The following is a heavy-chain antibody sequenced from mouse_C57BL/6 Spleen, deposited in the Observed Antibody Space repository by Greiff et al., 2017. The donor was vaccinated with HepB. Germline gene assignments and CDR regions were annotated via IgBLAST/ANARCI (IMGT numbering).Heavy chain of an antibody. Sequence: VQLQESGAELVRPGASVKLSCKASGYTFTGYCINWVKQRPGQGLEWIARIYPGSGSTDYNEKFKSKATLTAEKPSSTAYMQLSSLTSEDSAVYYCAREEGRSMDDWGKGTSVTVSS. V-gene: IGHV1-76*01. J-gene: IGHJ4*01. CDR2: IYPGSGST. CDR3: AREEGRSMDD. CDR1: GYTFTGYC.